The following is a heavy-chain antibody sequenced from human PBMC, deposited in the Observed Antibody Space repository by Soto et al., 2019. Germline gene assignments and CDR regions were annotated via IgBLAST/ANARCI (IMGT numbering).Heavy chain of an antibody. J-gene: IGHJ4*02. CDR1: GFTFSSYA. V-gene: IGHV3-30-3*01. CDR2: ISYDGSNK. D-gene: IGHD5-12*01. Sequence: GGSLRLSCAASGFTFSSYAMHWVRQAPGKGPEWVAVISYDGSNKYYADSVKGRFTISRDNSKNTLYLQMNSLRAEDTAVYYCAGRDGYNSEVPFDYWGQGTLVTVSS. CDR3: AGRDGYNSEVPFDY.